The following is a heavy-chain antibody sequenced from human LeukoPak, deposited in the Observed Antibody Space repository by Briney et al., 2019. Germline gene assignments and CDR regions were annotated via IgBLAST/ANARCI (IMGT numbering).Heavy chain of an antibody. CDR1: GFTFSSYA. J-gene: IGHJ5*02. Sequence: GGSLRLSCAASGFTFSSYAVSWVRQAPGKGLEWVSAISGSGGSTYYADSVKGRFTISRDNSKNTLYLQMNSLRAEDTAVYYCAKLYGDSSGYGYENWFDPWGQGTLVTVSS. D-gene: IGHD3-22*01. CDR2: ISGSGGST. V-gene: IGHV3-23*01. CDR3: AKLYGDSSGYGYENWFDP.